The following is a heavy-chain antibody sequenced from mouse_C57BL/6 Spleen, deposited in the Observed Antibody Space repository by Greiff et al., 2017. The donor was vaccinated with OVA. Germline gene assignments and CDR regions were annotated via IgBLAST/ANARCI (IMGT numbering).Heavy chain of an antibody. CDR1: GFTFSDYG. J-gene: IGHJ4*01. CDR3: ARGGSYAMDY. D-gene: IGHD3-1*01. Sequence: EVQLQESGGCLVKPGGSLQLSCAASGFTFSDYGLHWVRQAPEKGLGLVAYISSGSSTIYSADTVTGRFNISRDNAKNTLFLQMISLRSEDTAMYYCARGGSYAMDYWGQGTSVTGSS. CDR2: ISSGSSTI. V-gene: IGHV5-17*01.